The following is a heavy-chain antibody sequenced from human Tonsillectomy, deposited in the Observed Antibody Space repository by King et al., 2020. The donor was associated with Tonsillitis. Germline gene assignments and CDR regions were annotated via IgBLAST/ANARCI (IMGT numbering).Heavy chain of an antibody. J-gene: IGHJ6*03. CDR1: GGSISSGGYS. CDR3: ARASDRYSYYYYMDV. V-gene: IGHV4-30-2*01. CDR2: IYHSGST. Sequence: QLQESGTGLVKPSQTLSLTCAVSGGSISSGGYSWSWIRQPPGQGLEWIGYIYHSGSTYYNPSLKSRVTISVDRSKNKFSLKLSAVTAADTAVYYCARASDRYSYYYYMDVWGKGTTVTVSS.